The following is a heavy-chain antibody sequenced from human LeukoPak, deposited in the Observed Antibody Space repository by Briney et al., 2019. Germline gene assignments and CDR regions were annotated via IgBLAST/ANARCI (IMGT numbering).Heavy chain of an antibody. CDR3: ARVSYGSGSYYNV. V-gene: IGHV3-11*05. CDR1: GFTFSDYY. J-gene: IGHJ4*02. D-gene: IGHD3-10*01. CDR2: ISSSSSYT. Sequence: GGSLRLSCAASGFTFSDYYMSWIRQAPGKGLEWVSYISSSSSYTNYADSVKGRFTISRDNAKNSLYLQMNSLRAEDTAVYYCARVSYGSGSYYNVWGQGTLATVSS.